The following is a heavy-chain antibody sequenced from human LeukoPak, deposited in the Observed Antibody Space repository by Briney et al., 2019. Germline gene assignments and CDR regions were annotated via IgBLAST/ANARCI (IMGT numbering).Heavy chain of an antibody. V-gene: IGHV4-4*07. D-gene: IGHD2-15*01. CDR3: ARLVGALRGDIVVDNAFDI. J-gene: IGHJ3*02. CDR1: GGSISSYY. Sequence: SETLSLTCTVSGGSISSYYWSWIRQPAGKGLEWIGRIYTSGSTNYNPSLKSRVTMSVDTSKNQFSLKLSSVTAADTAVYYCARLVGALRGDIVVDNAFDIWGQGTMVTVSS. CDR2: IYTSGST.